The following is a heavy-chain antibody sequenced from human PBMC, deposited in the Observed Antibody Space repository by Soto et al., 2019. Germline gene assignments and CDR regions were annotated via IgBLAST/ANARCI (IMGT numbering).Heavy chain of an antibody. CDR1: GFTFSSYA. J-gene: IGHJ4*02. CDR2: TSGSGGST. V-gene: IGHV3-23*01. CDR3: AGSDYYDSSGYYSPLDY. Sequence: GGSLRLSCAASGFTFSSYAMSWVRQAPGKGLEWVSATSGSGGSTYYADSVKGRFTISRDNSKNTLYLQMNSLRAEDTAVYYCAGSDYYDSSGYYSPLDYWGQGTLVTVSS. D-gene: IGHD3-22*01.